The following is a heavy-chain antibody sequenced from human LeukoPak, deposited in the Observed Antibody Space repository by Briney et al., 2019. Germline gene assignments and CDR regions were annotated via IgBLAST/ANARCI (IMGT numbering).Heavy chain of an antibody. CDR1: GGSISSSSYL. V-gene: IGHV4-39*01. D-gene: IGHD2-2*01. CDR3: ARVPETHFDY. J-gene: IGHJ4*02. Sequence: SETLSLTCTVSGGSISSSSYLWAWIRQPPEKGLEWIGNIYYSGNTYYNPSLKSRATISVDTSKNQFSLKLNSVTAADTAVYYCARVPETHFDYWGQGILVTVSS. CDR2: IYYSGNT.